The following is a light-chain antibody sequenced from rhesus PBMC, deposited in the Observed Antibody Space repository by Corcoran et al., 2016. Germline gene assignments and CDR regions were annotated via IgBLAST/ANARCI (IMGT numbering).Light chain of an antibody. CDR3: PQHDSYPWT. CDR2: YAT. Sequence: DIQMTQSPSSLSASVGDTVTITCRASQGISNYLAWYQQKPGKAPKPLIYYATNLESGVPSRLSGSGSGTDFTLTISSLQPEAFAISYCPQHDSYPWTFGQGTKVEIK. V-gene: IGKV1S14*01. CDR1: QGISNY. J-gene: IGKJ1*01.